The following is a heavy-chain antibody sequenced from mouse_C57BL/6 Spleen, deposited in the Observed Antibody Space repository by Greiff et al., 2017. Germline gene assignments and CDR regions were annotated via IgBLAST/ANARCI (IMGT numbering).Heavy chain of an antibody. D-gene: IGHD2-2*01. CDR2: INPNNGGT. Sequence: EVQLQQSGPELVKPGASVKMSCKASGYTFTDYNMHWVKQSHGKSLEWIGYINPNNGGTSYNQKFKGKATLTVNKSSSTAYMELRSLTSEDSAVYYCAREGEGMVTTGDYFDYWGQGTTLTVSS. CDR1: GYTFTDYN. J-gene: IGHJ2*01. V-gene: IGHV1-22*01. CDR3: AREGEGMVTTGDYFDY.